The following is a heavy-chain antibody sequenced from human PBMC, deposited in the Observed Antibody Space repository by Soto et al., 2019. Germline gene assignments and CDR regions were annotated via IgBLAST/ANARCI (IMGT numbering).Heavy chain of an antibody. V-gene: IGHV4-39*01. D-gene: IGHD3-3*01. CDR1: GGSISSSSYY. Sequence: QLQLQESGPGLVKPSETLSLTCTVSGGSISSSSYYWGWIRQPPGKGLEWIGSIYYSGSTYYNPSLKSRVTISVDTSKNQFSLKLSSVTAADTAVYYCARVVGIFGVVIIPVAGPEDLGVLADNWFDPWGQGTLVTVSS. J-gene: IGHJ5*02. CDR3: ARVVGIFGVVIIPVAGPEDLGVLADNWFDP. CDR2: IYYSGST.